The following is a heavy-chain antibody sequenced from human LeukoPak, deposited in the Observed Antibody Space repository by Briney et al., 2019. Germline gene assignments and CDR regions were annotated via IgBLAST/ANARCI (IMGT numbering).Heavy chain of an antibody. Sequence: GGSLRLYCAASGFTFSSYGMHWVRQAPGKGLEWVAVIWYDGSNKYYADSVKGRFTISRDNSKNTLYLQMNSLRAEDTAVYYCAEDIRPSGYVPDYWGQGTLVTVSS. V-gene: IGHV3-33*06. CDR2: IWYDGSNK. CDR1: GFTFSSYG. CDR3: AEDIRPSGYVPDY. D-gene: IGHD5-12*01. J-gene: IGHJ4*02.